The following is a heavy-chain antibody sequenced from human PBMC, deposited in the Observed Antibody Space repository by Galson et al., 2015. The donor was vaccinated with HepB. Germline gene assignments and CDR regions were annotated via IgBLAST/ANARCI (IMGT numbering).Heavy chain of an antibody. Sequence: SLRLSCAASGFPVNNYAIHWVRQAPGRGLEWVAVISYNGNEKYYSDSVKGRFAISRDNSKNTVYLQMNSLRTEDTAVYFCARDSGYESSGYIPSGDYWGQGTLVTVSS. CDR1: GFPVNNYA. J-gene: IGHJ4*02. CDR2: ISYNGNEK. V-gene: IGHV3-30*09. CDR3: ARDSGYESSGYIPSGDY. D-gene: IGHD3-22*01.